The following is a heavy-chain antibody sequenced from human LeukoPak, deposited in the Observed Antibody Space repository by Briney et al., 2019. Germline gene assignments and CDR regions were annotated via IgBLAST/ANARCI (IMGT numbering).Heavy chain of an antibody. CDR2: INPSGGST. CDR3: AKEPYDSGSFRTDYYYMDV. J-gene: IGHJ6*03. Sequence: ASVKVSCKASGYTFTSYYMHWVRQAPGQGLEWMGIINPSGGSTSYAQKFQGRVTMTRDTSISTAYMELSGLRFDDTAVYYCAKEPYDSGSFRTDYYYMDVWGKGTTVTISS. CDR1: GYTFTSYY. V-gene: IGHV1-46*01. D-gene: IGHD3-10*01.